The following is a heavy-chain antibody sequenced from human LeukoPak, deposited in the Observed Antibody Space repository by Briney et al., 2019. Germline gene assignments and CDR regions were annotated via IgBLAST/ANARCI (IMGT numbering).Heavy chain of an antibody. D-gene: IGHD3-10*01. J-gene: IGHJ4*02. CDR1: GFTFSSYG. CDR2: ISYDGSNK. CDR3: AKVSSGSGSYWAFDY. Sequence: GSLRLSCAASGFTFSSYGMHWVRQAPGKGLEWVAVISYDGSNKYYADSVKGRFTISRDNSKNTLYLQMNSLRAEDTAVYYCAKVSSGSGSYWAFDYWGQGTLVTVSS. V-gene: IGHV3-30*18.